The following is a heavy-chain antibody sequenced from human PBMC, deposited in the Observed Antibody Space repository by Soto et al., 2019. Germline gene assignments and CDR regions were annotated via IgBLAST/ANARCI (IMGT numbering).Heavy chain of an antibody. V-gene: IGHV3-21*01. Sequence: GGSLRLSCEASGFTFNNYAMNWVRQAPGKGLEWVSAISGSSTYIYYADAVKGRFTISRDNAKNSLYLQMNSLRAEDTALYYCARESVVYSSSSRPFDYWGQGTLVTVSS. J-gene: IGHJ4*02. CDR1: GFTFNNYA. CDR3: ARESVVYSSSSRPFDY. CDR2: ISGSSTYI. D-gene: IGHD6-6*01.